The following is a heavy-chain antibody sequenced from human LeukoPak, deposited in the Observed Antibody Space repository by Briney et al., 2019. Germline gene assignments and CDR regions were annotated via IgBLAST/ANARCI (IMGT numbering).Heavy chain of an antibody. J-gene: IGHJ4*02. V-gene: IGHV4-34*01. Sequence: SETLSLTCAVYGGSFSGYYWSWIRQPPGKGLEWIGEINHSGSTNYNPSLKSRVTISVDTSKNQFSLKLSSVTAADTAVYYCARTVYYGSGSYYDYWGQGTLVTVSS. CDR2: INHSGST. CDR3: ARTVYYGSGSYYDY. D-gene: IGHD3-10*01. CDR1: GGSFSGYY.